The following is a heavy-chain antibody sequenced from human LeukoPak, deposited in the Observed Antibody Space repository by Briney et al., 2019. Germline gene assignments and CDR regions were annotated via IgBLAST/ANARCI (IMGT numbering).Heavy chain of an antibody. D-gene: IGHD6-19*01. CDR3: ARGSGSGGYSSGWYFDY. J-gene: IGHJ4*02. Sequence: GGSLRLSCAASGFTVSSNYMSWVRQAPGKGLEWVSVIYSGGSTYYADSVKGRFTISRDNSKNTLYLQMNSLRAEDTAVYYCARGSGSGGYSSGWYFDYWGQGTLVTVSS. CDR1: GFTVSSNY. CDR2: IYSGGST. V-gene: IGHV3-53*01.